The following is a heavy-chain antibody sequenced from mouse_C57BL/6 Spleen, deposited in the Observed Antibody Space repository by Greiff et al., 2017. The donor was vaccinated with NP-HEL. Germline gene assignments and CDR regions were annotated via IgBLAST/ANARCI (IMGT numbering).Heavy chain of an antibody. V-gene: IGHV5-12*01. CDR2: ISNGGGST. Sequence: DVMLVESGGGLVQPGGSLKLSCAASGFTFSDYYMYWVRQTPEKRLEWVAYISNGGGSTYYPDTVKGRFTISRDNAKNTLYLQMSRLKSEDTAMNYCARQGNYYAMDYWGQGTSVTVSS. CDR1: GFTFSDYY. D-gene: IGHD2-1*01. CDR3: ARQGNYYAMDY. J-gene: IGHJ4*01.